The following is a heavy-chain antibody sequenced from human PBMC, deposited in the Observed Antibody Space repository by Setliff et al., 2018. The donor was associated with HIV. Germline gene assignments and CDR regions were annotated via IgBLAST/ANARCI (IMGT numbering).Heavy chain of an antibody. Sequence: SETLSLTCAVSGGSISSSNWWSWVRQPPGKGLEWIGEIYHSGSTNYNPSLKSRVTISVDKSKNQFSLKLSSVTAADTAVYYCAGDLRTRGYGPYYFDYWGQGTLVTVSS. V-gene: IGHV4-4*02. CDR3: AGDLRTRGYGPYYFDY. CDR2: IYHSGST. D-gene: IGHD5-12*01. J-gene: IGHJ4*02. CDR1: GGSISSSNW.